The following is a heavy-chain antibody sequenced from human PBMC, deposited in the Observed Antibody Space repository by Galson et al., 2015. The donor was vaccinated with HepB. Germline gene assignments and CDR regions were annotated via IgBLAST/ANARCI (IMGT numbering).Heavy chain of an antibody. CDR1: GFTFSSYL. D-gene: IGHD2/OR15-2a*01. CDR3: ARRIPYYYDMDV. Sequence: SLRLSCAASGFTFSSYLMSWVRQAPGKGLEWVANINQNGSEKYYVDSVKGRFTISRDNAKNSLYLQMNSLRAEDTAVYYCARRIPYYYDMDVWGQGTTVTVSS. J-gene: IGHJ6*02. V-gene: IGHV3-7*03. CDR2: INQNGSEK.